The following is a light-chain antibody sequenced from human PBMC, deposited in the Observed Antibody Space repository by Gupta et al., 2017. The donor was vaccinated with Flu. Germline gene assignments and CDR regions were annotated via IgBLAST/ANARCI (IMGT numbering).Light chain of an antibody. Sequence: GDSVPISCRASQVSSSYVAWYQQQPGKAPKLLIYAASTLQSGVPSRFSGSGSGTDFTLISSCLQSEDCATYYWQQYDSYPRTFGHGTRLDIK. CDR2: AAS. J-gene: IGKJ5*01. V-gene: IGKV1-8*01. CDR1: QVSSSY. CDR3: QQYDSYPRT.